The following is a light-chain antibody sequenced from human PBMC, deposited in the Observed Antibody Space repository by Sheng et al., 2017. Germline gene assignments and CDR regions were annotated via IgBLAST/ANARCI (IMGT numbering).Light chain of an antibody. Sequence: EIVLTQSPATLSLSPGERATLSCRASQSVSSYLAWYQQKPGQAPRLLIYDASNRATGIPARFSGSGSGTDFTLTISSLQPEDFATYYCQQSSSFPPTFGQGTKVEIK. J-gene: IGKJ1*01. CDR1: QSVSSY. CDR3: QQSSSFPPT. V-gene: IGKV3-11*01. CDR2: DAS.